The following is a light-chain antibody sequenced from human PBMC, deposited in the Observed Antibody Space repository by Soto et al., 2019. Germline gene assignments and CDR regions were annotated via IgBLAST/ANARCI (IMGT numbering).Light chain of an antibody. Sequence: QSARTQPASVSGSPEQSITISCTGTSSDVGSYTLVSWYQQHPGKVPKLMIYEVSKRPSGVSNRFSGSKFGNTASLTISGLQAEDEADYYCCSYAGSGIVIFGGGTKLTVL. CDR2: EVS. J-gene: IGLJ2*01. CDR1: SSDVGSYTL. CDR3: CSYAGSGIVI. V-gene: IGLV2-23*02.